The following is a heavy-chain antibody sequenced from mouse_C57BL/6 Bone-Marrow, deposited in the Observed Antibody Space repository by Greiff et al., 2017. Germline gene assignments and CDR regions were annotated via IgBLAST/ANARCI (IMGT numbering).Heavy chain of an antibody. Sequence: QVQLQQSGSELRSPGSSVKLSCKDFDSEVFPIAYMSWVRQKPGHGFEWIGGILPSIGRTIYGEKFEDKATLDADTLSNTAYLELNSLTSEDSAIYYCARQTGTKSYWYFDVWGTGTTVTVSS. J-gene: IGHJ1*03. D-gene: IGHD4-1*01. CDR2: ILPSIGRT. CDR1: DSEVFPIAY. V-gene: IGHV15-2*01. CDR3: ARQTGTKSYWYFDV.